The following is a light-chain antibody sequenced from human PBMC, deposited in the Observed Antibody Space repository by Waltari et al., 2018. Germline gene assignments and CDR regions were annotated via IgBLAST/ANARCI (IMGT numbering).Light chain of an antibody. J-gene: IGKJ2*01. CDR3: QQCYTFPYT. Sequence: DIVLTQSPDSLAVSLGERATIKCRYSKSVLSSSNNRNYLGLYQQNTGQPPKLLISWAATLEFGVPDRFSGSGSGTDFTLTISSLQAEDVALYYCQQCYTFPYTFGQGTKLELK. CDR2: WAA. V-gene: IGKV4-1*01. CDR1: KSVLSSSNNRNY.